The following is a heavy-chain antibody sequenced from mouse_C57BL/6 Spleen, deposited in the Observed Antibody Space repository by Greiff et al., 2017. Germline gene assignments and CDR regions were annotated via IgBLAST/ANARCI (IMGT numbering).Heavy chain of an antibody. D-gene: IGHD2-2*01. Sequence: EVKLVESGGGLVQPKGSLKLSCAASGFSFNTYAMNWVRQAPGKGLEWVARIRSKSNNYATYYADSVKDRFTISRDDSESMLYLQMNNLKTEDTAMYYCVRHGYPFDYWGQGTTLTVSS. CDR3: VRHGYPFDY. CDR2: IRSKSNNYAT. CDR1: GFSFNTYA. J-gene: IGHJ2*01. V-gene: IGHV10-1*01.